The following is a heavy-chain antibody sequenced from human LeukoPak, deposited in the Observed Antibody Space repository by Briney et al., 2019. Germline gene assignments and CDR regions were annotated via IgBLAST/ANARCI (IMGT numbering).Heavy chain of an antibody. CDR3: ARDRSLRGAFDI. CDR2: IYYSGST. J-gene: IGHJ3*02. V-gene: IGHV4-59*01. Sequence: SETLSLTCTVSGGSISSYYWSWVRQPPGKGLEWIGYIYYSGSTNYNPSLKSRVTISVDTSKNQFSLKLSSVTTADTAVYYCARDRSLRGAFDIWGQGTMVTVSS. CDR1: GGSISSYY. D-gene: IGHD3-16*01.